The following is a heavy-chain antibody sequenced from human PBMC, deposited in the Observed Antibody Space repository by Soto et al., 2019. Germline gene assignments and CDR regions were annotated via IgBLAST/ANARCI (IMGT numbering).Heavy chain of an antibody. J-gene: IGHJ3*02. CDR3: ARATPEVRELKVSAFDI. CDR1: GFTFSSYW. D-gene: IGHD1-26*01. CDR2: INSDGSST. V-gene: IGHV3-74*01. Sequence: GGSLRLSCAASGFTFSSYWMHWVRQAPGKGLVWVSRINSDGSSTSYADSVKGQFTISRDNAKNTLYLQMNSLRAEDTAVYYCARATPEVRELKVSAFDIWGQGTMVTVSS.